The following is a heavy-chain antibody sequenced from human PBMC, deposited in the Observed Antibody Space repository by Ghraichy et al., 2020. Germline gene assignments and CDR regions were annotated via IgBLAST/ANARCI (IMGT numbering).Heavy chain of an antibody. CDR2: LNGGTT. CDR3: ARIRGASNYNALDV. CDR1: GFSLLSYA. D-gene: IGHD2-8*01. J-gene: IGHJ6*02. Sequence: GGSLRLSCAASGFSLLSYAMSWVRQAPGKGLEWVSGLNGGTTYYTDSVKGRFTISRDNSKNTVYLQMNSLRAEDTAVYHCARIRGASNYNALDVWGQGTTVTVSS. V-gene: IGHV3-23*01.